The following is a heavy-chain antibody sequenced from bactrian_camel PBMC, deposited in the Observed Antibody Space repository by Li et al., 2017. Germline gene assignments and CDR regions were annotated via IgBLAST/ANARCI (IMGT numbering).Heavy chain of an antibody. CDR2: IGSDGRP. V-gene: IGHV3S53*01. CDR1: SGFKV. Sequence: HVQLVESGGGSVQTGGSLTLSCQGASGFKVMAWYRQASGTECELVATIGSDGRPYYSDSEKGRFTISKDNAKNTPYLQLNSLKPEDTGIYYCVKVMYTQFDWPLLPWGQGTQVTV. J-gene: IGHJ6*01. CDR3: VKVMYTQFDWPLLP. D-gene: IGHD1*01.